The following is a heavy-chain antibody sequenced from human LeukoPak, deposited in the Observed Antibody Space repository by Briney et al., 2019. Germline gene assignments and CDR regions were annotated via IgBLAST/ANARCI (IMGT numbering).Heavy chain of an antibody. CDR3: ATTGGSSWFFDY. J-gene: IGHJ4*02. CDR2: IYYSGST. V-gene: IGHV4-39*01. Sequence: SETLSLTCTVSGGSLCSSSYYWGWIGQPPGKALAWIGSIYYSGSTYYNPSLKSRVTISVDTSKNQFSLKLSSVTAADTAVYYCATTGGSSWFFDYWGQGTLVTVSS. CDR1: GGSLCSSSYY. D-gene: IGHD6-13*01.